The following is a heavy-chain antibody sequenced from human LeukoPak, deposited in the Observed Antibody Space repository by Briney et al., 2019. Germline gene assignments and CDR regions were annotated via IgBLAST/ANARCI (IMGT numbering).Heavy chain of an antibody. V-gene: IGHV3-7*01. CDR3: ARSYYGSGTSYGMDV. J-gene: IGHJ6*02. CDR2: IKHNGSEK. Sequence: GGSLRLSCAVSGFTFSRHWMSWVRQAPGKGLEWLANIKHNGSEKYYVHSLEGRFTISRDNDKTSLYLQMNSLRPEDTAVYYCARSYYGSGTSYGMDVWGQGTTVTVSS. CDR1: GFTFSRHW. D-gene: IGHD3-10*01.